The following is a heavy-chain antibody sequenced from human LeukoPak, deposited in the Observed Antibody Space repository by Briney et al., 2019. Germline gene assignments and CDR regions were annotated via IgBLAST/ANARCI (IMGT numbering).Heavy chain of an antibody. CDR1: GGTFSNYA. D-gene: IGHD2-8*01. CDR2: IIPIFGTA. CDR3: ARLVSAESDY. V-gene: IGHV1-69*13. J-gene: IGHJ4*02. Sequence: PGASVKVSCKASGGTFSNYAISWVRQAPGQGLEWMGGIIPIFGTANYAQKFQGRVTITADESTSTAYMELSSLRSEDTAVYYCARLVSAESDYWGQGTLVTVSS.